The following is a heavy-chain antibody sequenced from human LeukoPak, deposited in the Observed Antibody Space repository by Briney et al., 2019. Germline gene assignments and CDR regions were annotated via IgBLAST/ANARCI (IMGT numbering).Heavy chain of an antibody. CDR2: IYSGGST. V-gene: IGHV3-53*05. CDR1: GFTVSSNY. Sequence: GGSLRLSCAASGFTVSSNYMSWVRQTPGRGLEWVSVIYSGGSTYYADSVKGRFTISRDNSENTLYLQMNSLRAEDTAVYYCARATNYYYDSSGYAPDFDYWGQGTLVTVSS. D-gene: IGHD3-22*01. J-gene: IGHJ4*02. CDR3: ARATNYYYDSSGYAPDFDY.